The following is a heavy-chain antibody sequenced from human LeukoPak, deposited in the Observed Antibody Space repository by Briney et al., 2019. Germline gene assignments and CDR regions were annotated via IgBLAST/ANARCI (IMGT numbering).Heavy chain of an antibody. J-gene: IGHJ4*02. Sequence: PGGSLRLSCAASGFTFSSYGMHWVRQAPGKGLEWVAFIRYDGSNKYYADSVKGRFTISRDNSKSTLYMQMNSLRVDDTAVYYCARLYSSGWYFDYWGQGTLVTVSS. CDR1: GFTFSSYG. D-gene: IGHD6-19*01. CDR2: IRYDGSNK. CDR3: ARLYSSGWYFDY. V-gene: IGHV3-30*02.